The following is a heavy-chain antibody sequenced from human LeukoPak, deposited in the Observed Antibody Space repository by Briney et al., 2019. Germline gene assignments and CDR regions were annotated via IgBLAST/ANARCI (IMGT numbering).Heavy chain of an antibody. D-gene: IGHD6-13*01. J-gene: IGHJ4*02. CDR3: ARGLSSSWYPSKNYYFDY. V-gene: IGHV4-4*07. Sequence: SETLSLTCTDSGGSISSYYWSWIRQPAGKGLEWIGRIYTSGSTNYNPSLKSRVTMSVDTSKNQFSLKLSSVTAADTAVYYCARGLSSSWYPSKNYYFDYWGQGTLVTVSS. CDR2: IYTSGST. CDR1: GGSISSYY.